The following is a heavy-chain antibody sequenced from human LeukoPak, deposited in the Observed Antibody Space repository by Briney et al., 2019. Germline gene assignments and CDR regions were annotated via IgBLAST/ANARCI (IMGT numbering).Heavy chain of an antibody. CDR3: ARTSYDILTGMGAFDI. CDR1: GGSISSYY. Sequence: KPSETLSLTCTVSGGSISSYYWSWIRQPPGKGLEWIGYIYYSGSTNYNPSLKSRVTISVDTSKNQFSLKLSSVTAADTAVYYCARTSYDILTGMGAFDIWGQGTMVTVSS. CDR2: IYYSGST. D-gene: IGHD3-9*01. V-gene: IGHV4-59*01. J-gene: IGHJ3*02.